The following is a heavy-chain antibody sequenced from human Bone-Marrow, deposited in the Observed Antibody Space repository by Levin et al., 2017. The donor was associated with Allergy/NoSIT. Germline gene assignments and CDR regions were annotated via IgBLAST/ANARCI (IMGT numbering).Heavy chain of an antibody. CDR1: GFTFSSYA. V-gene: IGHV3-23*01. D-gene: IGHD2-15*01. CDR3: AKARLRSIAAGPYFDY. J-gene: IGHJ4*02. Sequence: GGSLRLSCAASGFTFSSYAMSWVRQAPGKGLEWVSAISGSGGSTYYADSVKGRFTISRDNSKNTLYLQMNSLRAEDTAVYYCAKARLRSIAAGPYFDYWGQGTLVTVSS. CDR2: ISGSGGST.